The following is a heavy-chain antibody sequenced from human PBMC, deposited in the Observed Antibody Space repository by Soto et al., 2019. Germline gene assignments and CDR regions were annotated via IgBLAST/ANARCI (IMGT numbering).Heavy chain of an antibody. D-gene: IGHD2-15*01. J-gene: IGHJ5*02. CDR3: ARLPRYCSGGSCYSNNWFDP. CDR2: IYPGDSDT. V-gene: IGHV5-51*01. Sequence: PGESLKISCKGSGYSFTSYWIGWVRQMPGKGLEWMGIIYPGDSDTRYSPSFQGQVTISADKSISTAYLQWSSLKASDTAMYYCARLPRYCSGGSCYSNNWFDPWGQGTLVTVSS. CDR1: GYSFTSYW.